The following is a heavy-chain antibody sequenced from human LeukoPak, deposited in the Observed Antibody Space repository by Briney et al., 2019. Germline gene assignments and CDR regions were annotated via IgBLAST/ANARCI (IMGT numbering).Heavy chain of an antibody. J-gene: IGHJ4*02. V-gene: IGHV3-33*01. Sequence: GGSLRLSCAASGFTFSSYGMHWVRQAPGKGLEWVAVIWYDGSNKYYADSVKGRFTTSRDNSKNTLFLQMGSLRAEDMAVYYCARGGDYYGSGSYQSYYFDYWGQGTLVTVSS. CDR1: GFTFSSYG. CDR2: IWYDGSNK. D-gene: IGHD3-10*01. CDR3: ARGGDYYGSGSYQSYYFDY.